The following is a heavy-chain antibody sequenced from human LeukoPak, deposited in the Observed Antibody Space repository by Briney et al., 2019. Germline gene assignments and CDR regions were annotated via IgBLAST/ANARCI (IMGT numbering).Heavy chain of an antibody. J-gene: IGHJ4*02. CDR3: ARGITIFGVPKGYFDY. CDR2: IYYSGST. CDR1: GGSISSYY. D-gene: IGHD3-3*01. V-gene: IGHV4-59*01. Sequence: SETLSLTCTVSGGSISSYYWSWIRQPPRKGLEWIGYIYYSGSTNYNPSLKSRVTISVDTSKNQFSLKLSSVTAADTAVYYCARGITIFGVPKGYFDYWGQGTLVTVSS.